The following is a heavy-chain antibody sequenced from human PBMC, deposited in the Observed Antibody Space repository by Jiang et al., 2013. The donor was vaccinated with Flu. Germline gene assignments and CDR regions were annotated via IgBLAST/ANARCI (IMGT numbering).Heavy chain of an antibody. D-gene: IGHD2-15*01. CDR3: ARGHLLGYCSGGSCYGKYYFDY. V-gene: IGHV4-34*01. CDR2: INHSGST. J-gene: IGHJ4*02. CDR1: GGSFSGYY. Sequence: LLKPSETLSLTCAVYGGSFSGYYWSWIRQPPGKGLEWIGEINHSGSTNYNPSLKSRVTISVDTSKNQFSLKLSSVTAADTAVYYCARGHLLGYCSGGSCYGKYYFDYWGQGTLVTVSS.